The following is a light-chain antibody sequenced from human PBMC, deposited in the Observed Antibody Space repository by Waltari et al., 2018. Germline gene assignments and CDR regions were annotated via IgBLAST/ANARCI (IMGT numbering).Light chain of an antibody. J-gene: IGLJ2*01. V-gene: IGLV1-51*02. CDR3: GTWDNNLSALV. CDR2: ETE. Sequence: QSVFTQPPSVSAAPGQKVTISCSGSTSHIGNNYVSWYQQPPGAAPKVFIYETEKRPSGIPDRFSGAKSGPSASLGITGLQTGDEAAYYCGTWDNNLSALVFGGGTKLTVL. CDR1: TSHIGNNY.